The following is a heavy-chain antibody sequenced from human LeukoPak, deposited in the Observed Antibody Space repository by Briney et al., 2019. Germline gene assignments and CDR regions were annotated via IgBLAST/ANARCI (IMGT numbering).Heavy chain of an antibody. V-gene: IGHV4-4*07. CDR3: ARHRMPDALASAFDY. CDR1: GGSISSYY. J-gene: IGHJ4*02. Sequence: SETLSLTCTVSGGSISSYYWSWIRQPAGKGLEWIGRIYTSGSTNYNPSLKSRVTISVDKSKNQFSLKLSSVTAADTAVYYCARHRMPDALASAFDYWGQGTLVTVSS. CDR2: IYTSGST. D-gene: IGHD2-15*01.